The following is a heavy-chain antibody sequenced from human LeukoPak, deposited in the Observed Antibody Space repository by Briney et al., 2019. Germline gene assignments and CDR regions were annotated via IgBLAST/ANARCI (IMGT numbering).Heavy chain of an antibody. CDR1: GYTFTSYG. Sequence: ASVKVSCKASGYTFTSYGISWVRQAPGQGLEWMGWISAYNGNTNYAQKLQGRVTMTTDTPTSTAYMELRSLRSDDTAVYYCARDRPLGYCSGGSCYWGYFQHWGQGTLVTVSS. CDR2: ISAYNGNT. J-gene: IGHJ1*01. V-gene: IGHV1-18*01. D-gene: IGHD2-15*01. CDR3: ARDRPLGYCSGGSCYWGYFQH.